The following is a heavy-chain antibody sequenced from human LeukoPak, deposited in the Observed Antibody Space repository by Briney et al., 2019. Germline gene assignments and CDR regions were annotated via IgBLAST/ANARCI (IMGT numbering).Heavy chain of an antibody. D-gene: IGHD3-10*01. Sequence: GGSLRLSCADSGFTFSDAWMSWVRQAPGRGLEWVGRIKSKTDGAATDYAAPVKGRFTISRDDSKNTLFLQMNGLRTEDTAVYYCTTATMIRGASDYWGQGTLVTVSS. V-gene: IGHV3-15*01. CDR2: IKSKTDGAAT. CDR3: TTATMIRGASDY. J-gene: IGHJ4*02. CDR1: GFTFSDAW.